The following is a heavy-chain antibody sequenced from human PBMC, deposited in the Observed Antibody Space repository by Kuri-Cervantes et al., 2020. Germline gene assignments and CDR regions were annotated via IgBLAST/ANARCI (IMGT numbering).Heavy chain of an antibody. CDR2: ISYDGSNK. J-gene: IGHJ6*02. D-gene: IGHD6-13*01. Sequence: GGSLRLSCAASGFTFSSYAMHWVRQGPGKGLEWVAVISYDGSNKYYADSVKGRFTISRDNSKNTLYLQMNSLRPEDTAVYYCARDGPGSSWWDGMDVWGQGTTVTVSS. CDR1: GFTFSSYA. V-gene: IGHV3-30-3*01. CDR3: ARDGPGSSWWDGMDV.